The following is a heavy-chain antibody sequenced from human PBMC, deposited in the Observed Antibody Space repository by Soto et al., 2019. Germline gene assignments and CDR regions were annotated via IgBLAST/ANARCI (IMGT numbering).Heavy chain of an antibody. J-gene: IGHJ4*02. CDR3: ARGPPIVGNTTPLDS. CDR1: GGSITNSNW. CDR2: IYHAGST. Sequence: QVQLQESGPRLVKPSGTLSLTCTVSGGSITNSNWWSWVRLPPAKGLEWIGDIYHAGSTKYKPSLERRVTMSVDPSTNQVALTLTSVTAADTAVYFCARGPPIVGNTTPLDSWGQGTLVTVS. D-gene: IGHD1-26*01. V-gene: IGHV4-4*02.